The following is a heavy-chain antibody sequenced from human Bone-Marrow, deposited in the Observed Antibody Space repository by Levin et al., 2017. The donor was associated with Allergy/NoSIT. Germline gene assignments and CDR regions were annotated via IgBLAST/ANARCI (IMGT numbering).Heavy chain of an antibody. Sequence: GESLKISCAASGFSFSDYNMNWVRQAPGRGLEWVSSIRNTGSFIAYAESVKGRFTISRDNAKSALYLQMNSLRAEDTAIYYCARERRYDLFGLDVWGQGTMVTVSS. CDR2: IRNTGSFI. CDR3: ARERRYDLFGLDV. D-gene: IGHD1-20*01. CDR1: GFSFSDYN. V-gene: IGHV3-21*01. J-gene: IGHJ6*02.